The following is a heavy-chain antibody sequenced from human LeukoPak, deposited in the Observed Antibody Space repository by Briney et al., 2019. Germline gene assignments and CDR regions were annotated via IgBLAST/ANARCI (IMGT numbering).Heavy chain of an antibody. J-gene: IGHJ4*02. CDR3: ANCYDSSGFFAY. CDR1: GYTFTKYA. D-gene: IGHD3-22*01. V-gene: IGHV7-4-1*02. Sequence: ASVKVSCKGSGYTFTKYAISWVRQAPGQGLEYMGWIDTNTGNPTYAQGSTGRFVFSLDTSVSTAYLQISSLKAEDSAIYFCANCYDSSGFFAYWGQGTLVTVS. CDR2: IDTNTGNP.